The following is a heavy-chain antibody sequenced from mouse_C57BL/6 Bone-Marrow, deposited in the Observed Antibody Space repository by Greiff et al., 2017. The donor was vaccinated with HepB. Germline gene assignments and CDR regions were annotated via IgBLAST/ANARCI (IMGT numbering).Heavy chain of an antibody. CDR2: INPSSGYT. D-gene: IGHD1-1*01. J-gene: IGHJ1*03. CDR1: GYTFTSYT. V-gene: IGHV1-4*01. Sequence: QVQLQQSGAELARPGASVKMSCKASGYTFTSYTMHWVNQRPGQGLEWIGYINPSSGYTKYNQKFKDKATLTADKSSSTAYMQLSSLTSEDSAVYDCARVYYYGSSYWYFDVWGTGTTVTVSS. CDR3: ARVYYYGSSYWYFDV.